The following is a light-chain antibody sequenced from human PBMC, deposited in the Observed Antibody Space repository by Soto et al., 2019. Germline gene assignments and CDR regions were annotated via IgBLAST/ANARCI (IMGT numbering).Light chain of an antibody. CDR1: SSDVGGYIY. J-gene: IGLJ2*01. CDR2: DVS. CDR3: SSYTSSSTLGVV. Sequence: QSALTQPASVSGSPGQSITISCTGTSSDVGGYIYVSWYQQHPGKAPKLMIYDVSNRPSGVSNRFSGSKSGNTASLTISGLQAEDEADYYCSSYTSSSTLGVVFGGGTKVTVL. V-gene: IGLV2-14*01.